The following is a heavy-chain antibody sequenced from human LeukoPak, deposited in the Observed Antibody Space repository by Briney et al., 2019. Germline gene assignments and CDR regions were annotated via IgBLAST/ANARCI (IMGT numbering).Heavy chain of an antibody. CDR2: ISGSSGST. CDR1: EFTFSIYA. V-gene: IGHV3-23*01. CDR3: AKDSDYNVYIRFFDY. J-gene: IGHJ4*02. Sequence: PGGSLRLSCAASEFTFSIYAMSWVRQAPGKGLEWVSGISGSSGSTYYANSVKGRFTISRDNSKNTLYLQMNSLRAEDTAVYYCAKDSDYNVYIRFFDYWGQGTLVTVSS. D-gene: IGHD4-11*01.